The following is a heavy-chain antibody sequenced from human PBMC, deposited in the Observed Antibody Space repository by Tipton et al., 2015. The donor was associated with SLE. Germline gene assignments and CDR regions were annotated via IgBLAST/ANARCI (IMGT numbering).Heavy chain of an antibody. J-gene: IGHJ5*02. CDR2: IYTSGST. V-gene: IGHV4-4*07. Sequence: LRLSCTVSGGSISSYYWSWIRQPAGKGLEWIGRIYTSGSTNYNPSLKSQVTMSVDTSKNQFSLKLSSVTAADTAVYYCARGASGWELLGDWFGPWGQGTLVAVSS. D-gene: IGHD1-26*01. CDR1: GGSISSYY. CDR3: ARGASGWELLGDWFGP.